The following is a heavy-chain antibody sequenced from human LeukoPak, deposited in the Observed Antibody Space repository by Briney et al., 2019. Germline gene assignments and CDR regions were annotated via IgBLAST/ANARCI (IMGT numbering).Heavy chain of an antibody. CDR3: AKALQQLVSFYFDY. Sequence: GGSLRLSCVVSGFSFRSYWMSWVRQAPGKGLEWVANIKQDGSEKYYVDSVKGRFTISRDNSKNSLYLQMNSLRAEDTAVYYCAKALQQLVSFYFDYWGQGTLVTVSS. D-gene: IGHD6-13*01. J-gene: IGHJ4*02. CDR2: IKQDGSEK. V-gene: IGHV3-7*01. CDR1: GFSFRSYW.